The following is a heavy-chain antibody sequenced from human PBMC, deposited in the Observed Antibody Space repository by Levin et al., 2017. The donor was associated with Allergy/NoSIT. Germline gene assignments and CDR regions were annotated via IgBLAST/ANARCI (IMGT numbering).Heavy chain of an antibody. Sequence: SETLSLTCAVSGGSISSSNWWSWVRQPPGKGLEWIGEIYHSGSTNYNPSLKSRVTISVDKSKNQFSLKLSSVTAADTAVYYCARDWRGSSVGEDWFDPWGQGTLVTVSS. CDR2: IYHSGST. D-gene: IGHD6-6*01. CDR3: ARDWRGSSVGEDWFDP. V-gene: IGHV4-4*02. J-gene: IGHJ5*02. CDR1: GGSISSSNW.